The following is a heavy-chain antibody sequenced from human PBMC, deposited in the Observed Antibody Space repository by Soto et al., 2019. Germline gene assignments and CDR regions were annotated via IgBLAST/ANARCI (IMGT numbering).Heavy chain of an antibody. CDR2: ISSSSSYI. CDR1: GFTFSSYS. J-gene: IGHJ5*01. Sequence: EVQLVESGGGLVKPGGSLRLSCAASGFTFSSYSMNWVRQAPGKGLEWVSSISSSSSYIYYANSVKGRFTISRDNAKNSLYLQMNSRRGEDTAVYYCARSPVEIVATSLYWFDSWGQGTLVTVSS. D-gene: IGHD5-12*01. CDR3: ARSPVEIVATSLYWFDS. V-gene: IGHV3-21*01.